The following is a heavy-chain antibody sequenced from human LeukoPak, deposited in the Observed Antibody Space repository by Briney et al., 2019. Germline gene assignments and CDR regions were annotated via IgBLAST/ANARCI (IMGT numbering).Heavy chain of an antibody. CDR3: ARHGRYSYGYLVYGY. V-gene: IGHV4-34*01. CDR2: INHSGST. D-gene: IGHD5-18*01. J-gene: IGHJ4*02. Sequence: PSETLSLTCAIYGGSFSGYYWSWIRKPPGKGLEWIGEINHSGSTNYNPSLKSRVTISVDTSKNQFSLKLSSVTAADTAVYYCARHGRYSYGYLVYGYWGQGTLVTVSS. CDR1: GGSFSGYY.